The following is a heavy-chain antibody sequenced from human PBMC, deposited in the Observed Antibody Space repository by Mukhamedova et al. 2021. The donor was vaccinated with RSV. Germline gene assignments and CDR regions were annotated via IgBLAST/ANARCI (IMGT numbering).Heavy chain of an antibody. Sequence: GMGLMWVSRINTDGRTTAYADSVKDRFTISRDNTKNTLYLQMSSLRVEDTAVYYCVRDFTTFDYWGQGTLVSVSS. J-gene: IGHJ4*02. V-gene: IGHV3-74*01. D-gene: IGHD1-1*01. CDR3: VRDFTTFDY. CDR2: INTDGRTT.